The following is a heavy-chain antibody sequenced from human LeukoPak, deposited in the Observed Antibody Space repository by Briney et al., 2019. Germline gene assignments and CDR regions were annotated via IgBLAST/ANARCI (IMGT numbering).Heavy chain of an antibody. J-gene: IGHJ3*02. Sequence: PSETLSLTCTVSGGSISSYYWSWIRQPAGKGLEWIGRIYTSGSTNYNPSLKSRVTMSVDTSKNQFSLKLSSVTAADTAVYYCARDSSRWIVGASDAFDIWGQGTMVTVSS. CDR2: IYTSGST. CDR3: ARDSSRWIVGASDAFDI. V-gene: IGHV4-4*07. D-gene: IGHD1-26*01. CDR1: GGSISSYY.